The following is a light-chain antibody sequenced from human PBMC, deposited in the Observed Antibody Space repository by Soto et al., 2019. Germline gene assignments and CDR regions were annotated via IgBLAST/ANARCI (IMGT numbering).Light chain of an antibody. CDR3: QQYGSSPS. CDR2: AAS. Sequence: EIVMTQSPATLSVSPGERATLSCGASQSVSSNLAWYQQKPGQAPRLLIYAASTRATGIPARFSGSGSGTEFTLTISSLQSEDFAVYYCQQYGSSPSFGGGTKVDIK. J-gene: IGKJ4*01. V-gene: IGKV3-15*01. CDR1: QSVSSN.